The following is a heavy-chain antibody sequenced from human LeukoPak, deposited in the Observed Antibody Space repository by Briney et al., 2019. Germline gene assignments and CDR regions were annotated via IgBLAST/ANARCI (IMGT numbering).Heavy chain of an antibody. Sequence: PSETLSLTCTVSGGSISGSSYYWGWIRQPPGKGLEWIGSIYYSGSTYYNPSLKSRVTISVDTSKNQFSLKLSSVTAADTAVYYCARRLRRYRFDPWGQGTLVTVSS. CDR2: IYYSGST. CDR3: ARRLRRYRFDP. J-gene: IGHJ5*02. CDR1: GGSISGSSYY. V-gene: IGHV4-39*01. D-gene: IGHD5-12*01.